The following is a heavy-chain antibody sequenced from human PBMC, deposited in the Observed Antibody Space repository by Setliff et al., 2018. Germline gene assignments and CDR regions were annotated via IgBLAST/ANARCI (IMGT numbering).Heavy chain of an antibody. Sequence: LRLSCAASGITFSRFWMNWVRQAPGKGLEWVANINPDGSEKRYVDSVNGRLTISRDNAKNSLYLQMSSLTAEDTAVYFCAAWESTNVWGQGTTVTVSS. J-gene: IGHJ6*02. V-gene: IGHV3-7*01. CDR1: GITFSRFW. CDR2: INPDGSEK. CDR3: AAWESTNV. D-gene: IGHD1-26*01.